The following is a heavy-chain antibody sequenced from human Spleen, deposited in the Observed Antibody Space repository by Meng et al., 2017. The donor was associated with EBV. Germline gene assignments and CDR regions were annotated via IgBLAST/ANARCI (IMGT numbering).Heavy chain of an antibody. J-gene: IGHJ5*02. CDR2: ITAYSANT. Sequence: QITLVQSGVGVKRPWASVKVSCKASGYDFTTHGFSWVRQAPGQGLEWMGYITAYSANTKYAQKFQGRVTMTTDTSTSTAYMELRSLRSDDTAVYYCARDHRVAAAGTQSWFDPWGQGTLVTVSS. CDR1: GYDFTTHG. CDR3: ARDHRVAAAGTQSWFDP. D-gene: IGHD6-13*01. V-gene: IGHV1-18*01.